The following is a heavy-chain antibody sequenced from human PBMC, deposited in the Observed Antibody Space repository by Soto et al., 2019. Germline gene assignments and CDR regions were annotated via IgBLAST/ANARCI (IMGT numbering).Heavy chain of an antibody. CDR3: ASPTPGIAAAGTFYYYYGMDV. CDR1: GGTFSSYT. CDR2: IIPILGIA. J-gene: IGHJ6*02. Sequence: QVQLVQSGAEVKKPGSSVKVSCKASGGTFSSYTISWVPQAPGQGLEWMGRIIPILGIANYAQKFQGRVTITADKSTSTAYMELSSLRSEDTAVYYCASPTPGIAAAGTFYYYYGMDVWGQGTTVTVSS. D-gene: IGHD6-13*01. V-gene: IGHV1-69*02.